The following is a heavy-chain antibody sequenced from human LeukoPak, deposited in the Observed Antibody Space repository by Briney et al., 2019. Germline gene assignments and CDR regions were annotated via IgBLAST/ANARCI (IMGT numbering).Heavy chain of an antibody. CDR2: INHSGFA. CDR3: ARGEVGGAQLGPKFEQ. Sequence: PSETLSLTCAVYSGSFSGWYWTWIRQFPGKGLEWIGEINHSGFANYNPSLKSRVSISVDTSKNQISLKLSSVTAADTAVYYCARGEVGGAQLGPKFEQWGQGTKVTVLS. J-gene: IGHJ4*02. CDR1: SGSFSGWY. V-gene: IGHV4-34*01. D-gene: IGHD6-13*01.